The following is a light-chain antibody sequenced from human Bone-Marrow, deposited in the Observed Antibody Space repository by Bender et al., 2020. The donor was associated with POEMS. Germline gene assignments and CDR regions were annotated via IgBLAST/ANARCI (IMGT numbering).Light chain of an antibody. V-gene: IGLV3-1*01. CDR1: TLGDEF. J-gene: IGLJ2*01. Sequence: SYELTQPPSVSVSPGQTASITCSGDTLGDEFVCWYHQKPGQSPVLVIYQDSKRPPEIPERFSGSNSGNTATLTISGTQPLDEGDYYCQVWDSSSDHGVFGGGTKLTVL. CDR2: QDS. CDR3: QVWDSSSDHGV.